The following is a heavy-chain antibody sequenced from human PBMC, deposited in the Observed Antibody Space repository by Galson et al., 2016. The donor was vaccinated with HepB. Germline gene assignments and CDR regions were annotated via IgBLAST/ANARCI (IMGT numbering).Heavy chain of an antibody. V-gene: IGHV4-4*02. D-gene: IGHD1-26*01. Sequence: SETLCLTCAVSGATISNDYWWSWVRQSPEKGFEWLGEIYQTGTANYNPSLTRRATISVDTSKNEISLRLDSVTAADTAVYYCARGTLGTTATMAFDYWGQGTPVSVSS. CDR2: IYQTGTA. CDR1: GATISNDYW. J-gene: IGHJ4*02. CDR3: ARGTLGTTATMAFDY.